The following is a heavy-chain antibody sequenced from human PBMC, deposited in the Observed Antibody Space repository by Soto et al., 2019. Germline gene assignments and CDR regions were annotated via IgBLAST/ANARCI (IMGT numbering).Heavy chain of an antibody. CDR2: IIPIFGTA. Sequence: QVQLVQSGAEVKKPGSSVKVSCKASGGTFSSYAISWVRQAPGQGLEWMGGIIPIFGTANYAQKFQGRVKITADASTSTAYMELSSLRSEDTAVYYCARVLDREYGFGERYFDYWGQGTLVTVSS. J-gene: IGHJ4*02. D-gene: IGHD3-10*01. CDR3: ARVLDREYGFGERYFDY. CDR1: GGTFSSYA. V-gene: IGHV1-69*01.